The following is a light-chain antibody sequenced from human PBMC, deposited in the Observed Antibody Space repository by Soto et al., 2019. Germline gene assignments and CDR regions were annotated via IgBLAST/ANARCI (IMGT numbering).Light chain of an antibody. Sequence: QSVLTQPASVSGSPGQSITISCTGTSSDVGDYNHVSWYQQHPGKAPKVMIYDVSNRPSGISNRFSGSKSGNTAFLTISGLQAEDEADYHCSSHSRIAKRVFGTGTKLTVL. CDR1: SSDVGDYNH. J-gene: IGLJ1*01. CDR2: DVS. V-gene: IGLV2-14*01. CDR3: SSHSRIAKRV.